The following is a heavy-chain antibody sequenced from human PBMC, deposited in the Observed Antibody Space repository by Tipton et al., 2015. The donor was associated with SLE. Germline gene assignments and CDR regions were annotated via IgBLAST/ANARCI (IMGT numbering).Heavy chain of an antibody. V-gene: IGHV4-61*09. D-gene: IGHD5-12*01. J-gene: IGHJ4*01. Sequence: TLSLTCTVSGGSITSSSYYWGWIRQPPGKGLEWIGYIYTSGSANYNPSLKSRVTISVDTSTNQFSLKLSSVTAADTAVYYCARTEYSGYDWSSYYFDYWGHGTLVTVSS. CDR3: ARTEYSGYDWSSYYFDY. CDR1: GGSITSSSYY. CDR2: IYTSGSA.